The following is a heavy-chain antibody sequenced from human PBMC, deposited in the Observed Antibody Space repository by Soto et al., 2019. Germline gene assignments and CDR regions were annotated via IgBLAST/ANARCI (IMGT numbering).Heavy chain of an antibody. V-gene: IGHV6-1*01. CDR1: GDSVSSNSAA. Sequence: SQTLSLTCAISGDSVSSNSAAWNWIRQSPSRGLEWLGKTYYRSKWFSDYAVSVRSRITINPDTSKNQFSLQLNSVTPEDTAVYYCARAKYTSGYYSGYFFDFWGQGTLVTVSS. J-gene: IGHJ4*02. D-gene: IGHD3-22*01. CDR2: TYYRSKWFS. CDR3: ARAKYTSGYYSGYFFDF.